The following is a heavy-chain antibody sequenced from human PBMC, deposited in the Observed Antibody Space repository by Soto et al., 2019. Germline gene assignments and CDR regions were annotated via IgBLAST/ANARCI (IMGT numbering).Heavy chain of an antibody. Sequence: QVQLQQSGPGLVKPSQTLSLMCDISGDSVSIVTATWSWIRQSPSRGLEWLGRTYYRSKWYYDYAVSVKSRIVITPDTSQNQLTLDLNSVTPEDTAVYFCARDGSGFHWYFDVWGRGTLVTVSS. V-gene: IGHV6-1*01. CDR2: TYYRSKWYY. D-gene: IGHD6-19*01. J-gene: IGHJ2*01. CDR1: GDSVSIVTAT. CDR3: ARDGSGFHWYFDV.